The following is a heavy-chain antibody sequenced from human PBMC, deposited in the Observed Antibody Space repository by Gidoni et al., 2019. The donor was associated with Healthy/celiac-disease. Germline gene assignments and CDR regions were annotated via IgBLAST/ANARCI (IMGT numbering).Heavy chain of an antibody. V-gene: IGHV3-23*01. Sequence: EVQLLESGGGLVQPGGSLRLSCAASGFTFSSYAMSWVRQAPGKGLEWVSAISGSGGSTYYADSVKGRFTISRDNSKNTLYLQMNSLRAEDTAVYYCAKDRSSWYVPTYWYFDLWGRGTLVTVSS. CDR1: GFTFSSYA. D-gene: IGHD6-13*01. CDR2: ISGSGGST. CDR3: AKDRSSWYVPTYWYFDL. J-gene: IGHJ2*01.